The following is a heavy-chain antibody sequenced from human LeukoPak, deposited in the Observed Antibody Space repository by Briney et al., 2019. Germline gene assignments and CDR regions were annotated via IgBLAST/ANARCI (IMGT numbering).Heavy chain of an antibody. J-gene: IGHJ4*02. Sequence: SETLSLTCAVYGGSFSGYYWSWIRQPPGKGLEWIGEINHSGSTNYNPSLKSRVTISVDRSKNQFSLKLSSVTAADTAVYYCARAATVTSGAGFDYWGQGTLVTVSS. CDR3: ARAATVTSGAGFDY. D-gene: IGHD4-17*01. CDR2: INHSGST. V-gene: IGHV4-34*01. CDR1: GGSFSGYY.